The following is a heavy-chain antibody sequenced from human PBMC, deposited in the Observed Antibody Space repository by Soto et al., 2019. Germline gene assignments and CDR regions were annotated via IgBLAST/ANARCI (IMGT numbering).Heavy chain of an antibody. D-gene: IGHD1-1*01. J-gene: IGHJ6*02. Sequence: GGSLRLSCAASGFTFSSYEMNWVRQAPGKGLEWVSYISSSGSTIYYAYSVKGRFTISRDNAKNSLYLQMNSLRAEDTAAYYCARTNWNDEGGGYYYYGMDVWGQGTTVTVSS. V-gene: IGHV3-48*03. CDR1: GFTFSSYE. CDR3: ARTNWNDEGGGYYYYGMDV. CDR2: ISSSGSTI.